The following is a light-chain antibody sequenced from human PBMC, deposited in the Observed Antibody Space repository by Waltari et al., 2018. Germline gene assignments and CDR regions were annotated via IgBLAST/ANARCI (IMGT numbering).Light chain of an antibody. J-gene: IGKJ1*01. CDR2: WAS. CDR1: PSVLYSSNNKNY. Sequence: DIVMTQSPDSLAVSLGERATINCKSSPSVLYSSNNKNYLSWFQQKPGQPPKLLFYWASTRESGVPDRFSGSGSGTDFTLTISSLQAEDVAVYYCQQYYAAPWTFGQGTMVEIK. CDR3: QQYYAAPWT. V-gene: IGKV4-1*01.